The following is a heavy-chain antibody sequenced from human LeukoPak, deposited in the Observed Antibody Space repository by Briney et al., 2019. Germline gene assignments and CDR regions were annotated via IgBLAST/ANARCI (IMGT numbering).Heavy chain of an antibody. Sequence: ASVKVSCKASGGTFSSYGVSWVRQAPGQGLEWMGGINPILGTAKYPQKFQGRVTITADESTSTAYMELSSLRSEDTAVYYCARDQSRDSGSYDFWGQGTLVTVSS. CDR2: INPILGTA. CDR1: GGTFSSYG. CDR3: ARDQSRDSGSYDF. D-gene: IGHD1-26*01. J-gene: IGHJ4*02. V-gene: IGHV1-69*01.